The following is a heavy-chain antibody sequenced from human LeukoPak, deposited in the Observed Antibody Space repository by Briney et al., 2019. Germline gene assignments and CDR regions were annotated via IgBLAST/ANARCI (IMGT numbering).Heavy chain of an antibody. CDR2: ISSSSSTI. V-gene: IGHV3-48*01. J-gene: IGHJ3*02. Sequence: GGSLRLSCAASGFTFSSYSVNWVRQAPGKGLEWVSYISSSSSTIYYADSVKGRFTISRDNAKNSLYLQLNSLRAEDTAVYYCARESGGDLGEAFDIWGQGTMVTVSS. CDR3: ARESGGDLGEAFDI. D-gene: IGHD1-26*01. CDR1: GFTFSSYS.